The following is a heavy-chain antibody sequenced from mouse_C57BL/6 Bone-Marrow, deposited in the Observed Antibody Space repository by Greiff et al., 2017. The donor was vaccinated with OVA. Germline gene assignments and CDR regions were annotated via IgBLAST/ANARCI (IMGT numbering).Heavy chain of an antibody. J-gene: IGHJ2*01. Sequence: EVQLQESGPVLVKPGASVKMSCKASGYTFTDYYMNWVKQSHGKSLEWIGVINPYNGGTSYNQKFKGKATLTVDKPSSTAYMQLSSLTSEDSAVYYRARLDYYGSSYFDYWGQGTTLTVSS. CDR2: INPYNGGT. V-gene: IGHV1-19*01. D-gene: IGHD1-1*01. CDR1: GYTFTDYY. CDR3: ARLDYYGSSYFDY.